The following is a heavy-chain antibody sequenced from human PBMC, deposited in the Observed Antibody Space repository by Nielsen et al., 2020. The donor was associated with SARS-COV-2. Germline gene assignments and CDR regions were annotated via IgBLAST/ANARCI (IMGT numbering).Heavy chain of an antibody. V-gene: IGHV3-7*03. J-gene: IGHJ6*03. CDR3: ARERVEAPAALLLFENYYYYMDV. Sequence: GESMKISCAASGFTFSSYWMTWVRQAPGEGLEWVANIKQDGSEKYYGDSVKGRFTISIDNANNSLYLQMNSLRAEDTAVYYCARERVEAPAALLLFENYYYYMDVWGKGTTVTVSS. D-gene: IGHD2-2*01. CDR2: IKQDGSEK. CDR1: GFTFSSYW.